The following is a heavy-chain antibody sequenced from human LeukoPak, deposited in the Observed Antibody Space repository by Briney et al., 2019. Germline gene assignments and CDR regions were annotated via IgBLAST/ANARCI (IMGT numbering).Heavy chain of an antibody. J-gene: IGHJ4*02. D-gene: IGHD7-27*01. CDR2: ISSGSSYI. V-gene: IGHV3-21*01. Sequence: GSLRLSCAASGFTFSSYSMNWVRQAPGKGLEWVSSISSGSSYIYYADSVKGRFTISRDNAKNSLYLQMNSLRAEDTAVYYCARDRSWGLGYWGQGTLVTVSS. CDR1: GFTFSSYS. CDR3: ARDRSWGLGY.